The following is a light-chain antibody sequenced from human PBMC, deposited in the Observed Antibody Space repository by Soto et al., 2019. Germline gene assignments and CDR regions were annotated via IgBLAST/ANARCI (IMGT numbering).Light chain of an antibody. CDR1: QSVCNRC. V-gene: IGKV3-20*01. CDR3: QHYGTTPWT. CDR2: GAS. J-gene: IGKJ1*01. Sequence: ETVLTQSPGTLSLSPGERVTLSCRASQSVCNRCLAWYQQKPGQSPRLLIYGASTRATGIPDRFSGSGSGTDFTLTISRLEPEDFAVYYCQHYGTTPWTFGKGTKVGIK.